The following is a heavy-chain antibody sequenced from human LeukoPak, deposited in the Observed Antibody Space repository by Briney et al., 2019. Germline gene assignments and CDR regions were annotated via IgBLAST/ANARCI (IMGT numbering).Heavy chain of an antibody. D-gene: IGHD4-17*01. CDR2: IKQEGTEK. Sequence: PGGSLRLSCAAPGFIFRNYWMSWVRQAPGRGPEWVANIKQEGTEKYYVDSVKGRFTISRDNAKNLLYLEMYSLRAEDTAMYYCARDFNRRDLYGDPIGWGQGALVTVSS. CDR1: GFIFRNYW. CDR3: ARDFNRRDLYGDPIG. J-gene: IGHJ4*02. V-gene: IGHV3-7*01.